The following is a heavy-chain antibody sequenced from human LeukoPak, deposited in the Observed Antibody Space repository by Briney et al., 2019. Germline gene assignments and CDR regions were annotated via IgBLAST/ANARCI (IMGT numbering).Heavy chain of an antibody. D-gene: IGHD6-13*01. CDR2: IYSNDDK. Sequence: ESGPTLVKPAQTLTLTCTFSGFSLYNSGVGVGWIRQPPGKALEWLALIYSNDDKRYSPSLKSRLTITKDTSKNQVVLTMTNMDPVDTATYYCAHTSYSSSWYLVEDYWGQGTLVTVSS. J-gene: IGHJ4*02. CDR3: AHTSYSSSWYLVEDY. V-gene: IGHV2-5*01. CDR1: GFSLYNSGVG.